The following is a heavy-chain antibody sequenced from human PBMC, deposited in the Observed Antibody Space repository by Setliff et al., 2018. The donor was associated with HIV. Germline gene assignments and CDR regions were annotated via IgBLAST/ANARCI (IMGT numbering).Heavy chain of an antibody. D-gene: IGHD2-21*01. CDR2: IYYGGER. J-gene: IGHJ6*04. CDR3: ARLYSTVTPDI. CDR1: DGYINSGAEY. V-gene: IGHV4-31*03. Sequence: SETLSLTCTVSDGYINSGAEYWGWIRHHPGKGLEWIGYIYYGGERYYNPSLKGRVSLSMDTSKNQFSLKLSSVTAADTAVYYCARLYSTVTPDIWGKGTTVTVSS.